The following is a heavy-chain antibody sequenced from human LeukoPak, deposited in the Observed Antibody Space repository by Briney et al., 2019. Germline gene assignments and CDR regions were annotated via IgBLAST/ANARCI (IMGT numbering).Heavy chain of an antibody. V-gene: IGHV3-11*01. CDR3: AGALAYYDILTGYYSGNWFDP. J-gene: IGHJ5*02. D-gene: IGHD3-9*01. CDR2: ISSSGSTI. Sequence: KTGGSLRLSCAASGFTFSDYCMSWIRQAPGKGLEWVSYISSSGSTIYYADSVKGRFTISRDNAKNSLYLQMNSLRAGDTAVYYCAGALAYYDILTGYYSGNWFDPWGQGTLVTVSS. CDR1: GFTFSDYC.